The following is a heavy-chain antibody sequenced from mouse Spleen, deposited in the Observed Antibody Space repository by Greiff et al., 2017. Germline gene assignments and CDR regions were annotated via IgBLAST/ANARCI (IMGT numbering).Heavy chain of an antibody. V-gene: IGHV5-12*01. CDR3: AGGESAWFAY. Sequence: EVKLVESGGGLVQPGGSLKLSCAASGFTFSDYYMYWVRQTPEKRLEWVAYISNGGGSTYYPDTVKGRFTISRDNAKNTLYLQMSRLKSEDTAMYYCAGGESAWFAYWGQGTLVTVSA. CDR1: GFTFSDYY. CDR2: ISNGGGST. J-gene: IGHJ3*01.